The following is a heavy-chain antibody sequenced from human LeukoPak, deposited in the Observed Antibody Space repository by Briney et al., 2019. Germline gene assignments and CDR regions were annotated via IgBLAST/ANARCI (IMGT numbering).Heavy chain of an antibody. CDR1: GYTFTSYA. CDR2: INAGNGNT. D-gene: IGHD2-15*01. Sequence: GASVKVSCKASGYTFTSYATHWVRQAPGQRLEWMGWINAGNGNTKYSQKFQGRVTITRDTSASTAYMELSSLRSEDTAVYYCARDRCSGGYCYSHQSPVDYWGQGTLVTVSS. CDR3: ARDRCSGGYCYSHQSPVDY. J-gene: IGHJ4*02. V-gene: IGHV1-3*01.